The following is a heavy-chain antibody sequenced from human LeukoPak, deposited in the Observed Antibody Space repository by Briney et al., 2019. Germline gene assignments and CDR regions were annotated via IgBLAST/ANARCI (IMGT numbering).Heavy chain of an antibody. J-gene: IGHJ4*02. CDR3: ARWGDCSGGSCYSGLHFDY. V-gene: IGHV4-34*01. D-gene: IGHD2-15*01. CDR2: INHSGST. Sequence: SETLSLTCAVYGGSFSGYYWSWIRQPPGKGLEWIGEINHSGSTNYNPSLKSRVTISVDTSKNRFSLKLSSVTAADTAVYYCARWGDCSGGSCYSGLHFDYWGQGTLVTVSS. CDR1: GGSFSGYY.